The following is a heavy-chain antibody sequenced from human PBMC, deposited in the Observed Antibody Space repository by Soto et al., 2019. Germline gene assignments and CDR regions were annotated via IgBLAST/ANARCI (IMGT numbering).Heavy chain of an antibody. D-gene: IGHD6-19*01. V-gene: IGHV1-18*01. Sequence: QVQLVQSGAEVKKPGASVKVSCKASGYTFTSYGISWVRQAPGQGLEWMGWISAYNGNTNYAQKLQGRVTMTTDTSTSTAYRELRSLRSDDTAVYYCARDRRYSSGSLRNFDYWGQGTLVTVSS. CDR3: ARDRRYSSGSLRNFDY. CDR2: ISAYNGNT. J-gene: IGHJ4*02. CDR1: GYTFTSYG.